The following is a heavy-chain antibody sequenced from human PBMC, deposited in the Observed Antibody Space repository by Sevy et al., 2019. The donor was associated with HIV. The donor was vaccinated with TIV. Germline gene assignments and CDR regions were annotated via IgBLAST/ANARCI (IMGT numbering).Heavy chain of an antibody. CDR3: ATARSVATHFDY. Sequence: ASVKVSCKVSGYTLTELSMHWVRQAPGKGLEWMGGFDPEDGETIYAQKFQGRVTMTEDTSTDTAYMELSSLRSEDTAVYYYATARSVATHFDYWGQGTLVTVSS. J-gene: IGHJ4*02. CDR2: FDPEDGET. D-gene: IGHD5-12*01. CDR1: GYTLTELS. V-gene: IGHV1-24*01.